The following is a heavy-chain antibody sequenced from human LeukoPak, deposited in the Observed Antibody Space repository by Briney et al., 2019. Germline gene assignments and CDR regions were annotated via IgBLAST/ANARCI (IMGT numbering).Heavy chain of an antibody. CDR3: ARGGKATVVTM. CDR1: GGSINGYY. D-gene: IGHD4-23*01. J-gene: IGHJ4*02. Sequence: PSETLSLTCTVSGGSINGYYWTWIRQSAGKGLEWIGRMYSSGSTNYNPSLKSRVSMSVDTSKNQFSVKLTSVTAADTAVYYCARGGKATVVTMWGQGILVTVSS. V-gene: IGHV4-4*07. CDR2: MYSSGST.